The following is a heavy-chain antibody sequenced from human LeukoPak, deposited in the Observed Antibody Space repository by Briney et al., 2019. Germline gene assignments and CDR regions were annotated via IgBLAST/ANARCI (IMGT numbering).Heavy chain of an antibody. D-gene: IGHD6-19*01. J-gene: IGHJ4*02. CDR3: ARSYSSGRPDY. CDR2: ITGYNTNT. Sequence: ASVKVSCKASGYTFTSNAITWVRQAPGQGLEWMGWITGYNTNTNYAQKLQGRVTMTTDTSTSTAYMELRSLRSDDTAVYYCARSYSSGRPDYWGQGTLVTVSS. V-gene: IGHV1-18*01. CDR1: GYTFTSNA.